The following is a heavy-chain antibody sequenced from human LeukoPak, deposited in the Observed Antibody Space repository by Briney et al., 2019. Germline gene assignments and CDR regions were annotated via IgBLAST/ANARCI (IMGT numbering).Heavy chain of an antibody. Sequence: GSSVKVSCKASGGTFSSYAISWVRQAPGQGLEWMGGIIPIFGTANYAQKFQGRVTITADESTSTAYMELSSLRSEDTAVYYCARHQNIGYYYDSGVLRGPADDWAKETLVPVS. D-gene: IGHD3-22*01. V-gene: IGHV1-69*01. CDR3: ARHQNIGYYYDSGVLRGPADD. CDR2: IIPIFGTA. CDR1: GGTFSSYA. J-gene: IGHJ4*02.